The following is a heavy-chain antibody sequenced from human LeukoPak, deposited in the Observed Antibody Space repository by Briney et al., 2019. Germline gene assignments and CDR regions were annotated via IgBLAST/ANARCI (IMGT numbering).Heavy chain of an antibody. CDR3: AKDPYCSGGSCYPDYFDY. CDR2: ISYDGSNK. J-gene: IGHJ4*02. Sequence: GRSLRLSCAASGFTFSSYGMHWVRQAPGKGLEWVAVISYDGSNKYYADSVKGRFTISRDNSKNTLYLQMNSLRAEDTAVYYCAKDPYCSGGSCYPDYFDYWGQGTLVTVSS. CDR1: GFTFSSYG. D-gene: IGHD2-15*01. V-gene: IGHV3-30*18.